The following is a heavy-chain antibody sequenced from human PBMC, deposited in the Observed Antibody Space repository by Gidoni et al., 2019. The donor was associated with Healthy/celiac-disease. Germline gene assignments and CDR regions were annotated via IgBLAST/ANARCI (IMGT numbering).Heavy chain of an antibody. D-gene: IGHD3-10*01. V-gene: IGHV4-39*01. CDR1: GGSISSSSYY. Sequence: QLQLQESGPGLVKPSETLSLTCTVSGGSISSSSYYWGWIRQPPGKGLEWIGSVYYSGCTCYNPSLTSRVTISVDTSKNQFSLKLSSVTAADTAVYYCARSNGSGISGWFDPWGQGTLVTVSS. CDR2: VYYSGCT. CDR3: ARSNGSGISGWFDP. J-gene: IGHJ5*02.